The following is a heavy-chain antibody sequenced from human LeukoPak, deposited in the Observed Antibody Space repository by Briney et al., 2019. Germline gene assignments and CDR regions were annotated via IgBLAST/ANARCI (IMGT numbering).Heavy chain of an antibody. J-gene: IGHJ6*02. V-gene: IGHV1-18*01. Sequence: ASVKVSCKASGYTFSNYGIFWARQAPGQGLEWMGWISAYNGNTNYAQKLQGRVAMTTDTSTSTAHMELRSLRSDDTAVYFCGKATMVRGVTPGTYYYGMDVWGPGTTVTVSS. CDR3: GKATMVRGVTPGTYYYGMDV. CDR1: GYTFSNYG. D-gene: IGHD3-10*01. CDR2: ISAYNGNT.